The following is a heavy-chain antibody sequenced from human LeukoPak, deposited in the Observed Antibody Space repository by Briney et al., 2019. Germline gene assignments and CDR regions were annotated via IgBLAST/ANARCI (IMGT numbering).Heavy chain of an antibody. V-gene: IGHV1-46*01. CDR1: GYTFTSYY. CDR2: INPSGGST. J-gene: IGHJ5*02. CDR3: ARGLLRGGGFDP. D-gene: IGHD1-26*01. Sequence: GASVKVSCKASGYTFTSYYMHWVRQAPGQGLEWMGIINPSGGSTGYAQKFQGRVTMTRDMSTSTVYMELSSLRSEDTAVYYCARGLLRGGGFDPWGQGTLVTVSS.